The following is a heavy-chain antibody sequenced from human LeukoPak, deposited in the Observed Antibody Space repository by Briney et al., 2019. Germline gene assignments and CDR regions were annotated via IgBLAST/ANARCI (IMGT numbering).Heavy chain of an antibody. CDR2: MNPNSGNT. D-gene: IGHD2-15*01. Sequence: ASVKVSCKASGYTFTSYGISWVRQAPGQGLEWMGWMNPNSGNTGYAQKFQGRVTMTRNTSISTAYMELSSLRSEDTAVYYCAAGVVAKVDYWGQGTLVTVSS. V-gene: IGHV1-8*02. J-gene: IGHJ4*02. CDR3: AAGVVAKVDY. CDR1: GYTFTSYG.